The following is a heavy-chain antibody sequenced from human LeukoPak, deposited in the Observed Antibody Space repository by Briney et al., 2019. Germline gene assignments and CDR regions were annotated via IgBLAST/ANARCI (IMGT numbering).Heavy chain of an antibody. Sequence: GGSLRLSCAASGFTFSSYSMNWVRQAPGKGLEWVSSISSSRSYIYYADSVKGRFTISRDNAKNSLYLQMNSLRAEDTAVYYCARDPEAYGSGSNLFDYWGQGTLVTVSS. J-gene: IGHJ4*02. CDR3: ARDPEAYGSGSNLFDY. CDR1: GFTFSSYS. V-gene: IGHV3-21*01. CDR2: ISSSRSYI. D-gene: IGHD3-10*01.